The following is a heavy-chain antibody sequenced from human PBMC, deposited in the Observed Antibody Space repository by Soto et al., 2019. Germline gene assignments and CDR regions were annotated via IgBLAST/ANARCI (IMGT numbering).Heavy chain of an antibody. CDR1: GYTSTSYW. D-gene: IGHD2-15*01. J-gene: IGHJ4*02. Sequence: PGESLKISCKGSGYTSTSYWIGWVRQMPGEGLEWMGVIYPSDSDIRYSPSFQGKVTISADKSITTAYLQWSSLKAADTAMYYCVRSGTRSGRFSDYWGQGTLVTVSS. CDR2: IYPSDSDI. V-gene: IGHV5-51*01. CDR3: VRSGTRSGRFSDY.